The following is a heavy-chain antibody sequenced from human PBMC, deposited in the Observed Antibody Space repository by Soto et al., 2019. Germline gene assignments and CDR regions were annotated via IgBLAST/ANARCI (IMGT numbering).Heavy chain of an antibody. J-gene: IGHJ6*02. D-gene: IGHD5-12*01. CDR1: GGTFSSYT. CDR2: IIPILGIA. CDR3: ARESRRGGYGSPYYGMDV. Sequence: VKVSCKASGGTFSSYTISWVRQAPGQGLEWMGRIIPILGIANYAQKFQGRVTITADKSTSTAYMELSSLRSEDTAVYYCARESRRGGYGSPYYGMDVWGQGTTVTVSS. V-gene: IGHV1-69*04.